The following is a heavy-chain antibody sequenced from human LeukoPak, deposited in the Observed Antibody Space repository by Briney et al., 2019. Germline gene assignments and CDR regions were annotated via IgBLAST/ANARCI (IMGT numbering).Heavy chain of an antibody. V-gene: IGHV1-46*01. J-gene: IGHJ4*02. Sequence: ASVKVSCKASGYSFTSYGISWVRQTPGQGLGWMGIINPSGGSTSYAQKFQGRVTMTRDMSTSTVYMELSSLRSEDTAVYYCARDIYYYDSSGYRRFDYWGQGTLVTVSS. CDR1: GYSFTSYG. CDR2: INPSGGST. CDR3: ARDIYYYDSSGYRRFDY. D-gene: IGHD3-22*01.